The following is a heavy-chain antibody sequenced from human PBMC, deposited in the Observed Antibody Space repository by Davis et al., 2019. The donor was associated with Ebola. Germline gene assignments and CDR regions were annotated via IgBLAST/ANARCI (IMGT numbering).Heavy chain of an antibody. CDR3: AKEEGGYYFDY. V-gene: IGHV3-73*01. J-gene: IGHJ4*02. D-gene: IGHD3-16*01. Sequence: PGGSLRLSCAASGFTFSDSAIHWVRQASGKGLEWVGHIRSKANSHATVYTESLKGRFSISRDDSKNTLYLQMNSLRAEDTAVYYCAKEEGGYYFDYWGQGTLVTVFS. CDR2: IRSKANSHAT. CDR1: GFTFSDSA.